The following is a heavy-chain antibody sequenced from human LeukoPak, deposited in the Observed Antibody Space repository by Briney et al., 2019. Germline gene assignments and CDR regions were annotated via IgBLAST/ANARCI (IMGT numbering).Heavy chain of an antibody. V-gene: IGHV3-21*01. D-gene: IGHD2-15*01. CDR3: AREDIVVVVAAPLGPFDY. CDR1: GFTFSSYA. J-gene: IGHJ4*02. Sequence: GGSLRLSCAASGFTFSSYAMSWVRQAPGKGLEWVSSISSSSSYIYYADSVKGRFTISRDNAKNSLYLQMNSLRAEDTAVYYCAREDIVVVVAAPLGPFDYWGQGTLVTVSS. CDR2: ISSSSSYI.